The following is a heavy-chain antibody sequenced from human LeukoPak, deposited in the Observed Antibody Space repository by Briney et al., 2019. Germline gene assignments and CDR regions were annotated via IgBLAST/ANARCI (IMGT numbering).Heavy chain of an antibody. CDR2: IYYSGST. J-gene: IGHJ4*02. CDR3: ARVSRYSGYETFGY. Sequence: SQTLSLTCTVSGGSISSGGYYWSWIRQHPGKGLEWIGYIYYSGSTYYNPSLKSRVTISGDTSKNQFSLELSSVTAADTAVYYCARVSRYSGYETFGYWGQGTLVTVS. D-gene: IGHD5-12*01. V-gene: IGHV4-31*03. CDR1: GGSISSGGYY.